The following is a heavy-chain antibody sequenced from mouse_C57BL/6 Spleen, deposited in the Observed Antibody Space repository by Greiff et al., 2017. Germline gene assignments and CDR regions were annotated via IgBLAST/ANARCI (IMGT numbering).Heavy chain of an antibody. CDR3: TRSYLAFAY. D-gene: IGHD1-1*01. CDR2: IDPETGGT. CDR1: GYTFTDYE. V-gene: IGHV1-15*01. J-gene: IGHJ3*01. Sequence: QVQLQQSGAELVRPGASVTLSCKASGYTFTDYEMHWVKQTPVHGLAWIGAIDPETGGTAYNQKFKGKAILTADTSSSTAYMELRSLTSENSAVYYCTRSYLAFAYWGQWTLVTGSA.